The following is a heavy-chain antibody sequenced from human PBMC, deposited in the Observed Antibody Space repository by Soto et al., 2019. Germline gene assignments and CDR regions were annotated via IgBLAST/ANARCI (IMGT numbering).Heavy chain of an antibody. Sequence: EVQLMESGGGLVQPGGSLRLSCAASGFTFSSYWMHWVRQAPGMGLVWVSRINSDGSTTTYADSVKGRFTISRDNAKTMLYLQMNSLGAEDAAVYYCAREGNTPTYWGLGPLVTFSS. CDR2: INSDGSTT. D-gene: IGHD2-2*02. CDR3: AREGNTPTY. V-gene: IGHV3-74*01. J-gene: IGHJ4*02. CDR1: GFTFSSYW.